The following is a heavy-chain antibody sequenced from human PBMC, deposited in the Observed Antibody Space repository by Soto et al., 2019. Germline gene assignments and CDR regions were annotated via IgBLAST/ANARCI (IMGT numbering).Heavy chain of an antibody. V-gene: IGHV3-21*01. CDR3: AREYSSSLGMDV. J-gene: IGHJ6*02. D-gene: IGHD6-6*01. CDR1: GFTFSSYS. Sequence: GSLRLSCAASGFTFSSYSMNWVRQAPGKGLEWVSSISSSSSYIYYADSVKGRFTISRDNAKNSLYLQMNSLRAEDTAVYYCAREYSSSLGMDVWGQGTTVTVSS. CDR2: ISSSSSYI.